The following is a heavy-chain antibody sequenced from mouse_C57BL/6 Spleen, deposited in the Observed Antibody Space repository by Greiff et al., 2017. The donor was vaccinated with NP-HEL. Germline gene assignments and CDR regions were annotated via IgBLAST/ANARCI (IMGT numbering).Heavy chain of an antibody. CDR3: ARDGNYDPYYFDY. CDR2: IYPGDGDT. CDR1: GYAFSSSW. V-gene: IGHV1-82*01. D-gene: IGHD2-1*01. Sequence: VQLQQSGPELVKPGASVKISCKASGYAFSSSWMNWVKQRPGKGLEWIGRIYPGDGDTNYNGKFKGKATLTADKSSSTAYMQLSSLTSEDSAVYFCARDGNYDPYYFDYWGQGTTLTVSS. J-gene: IGHJ2*01.